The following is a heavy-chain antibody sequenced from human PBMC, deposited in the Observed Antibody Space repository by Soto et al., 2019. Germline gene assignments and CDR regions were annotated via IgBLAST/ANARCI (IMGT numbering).Heavy chain of an antibody. CDR3: AREGNIAAAGYFDY. J-gene: IGHJ4*02. D-gene: IGHD6-13*01. Sequence: QVQLVQSGAKVKKPGASVKVSCKASGYTFTSYGISWVRQAPGQEFEWMGWISPYSGNTKYAQKLQGRVTMTTDTSTSTAYMELRSLRSDDTAVYYCAREGNIAAAGYFDYWGQGTLVTVSS. CDR1: GYTFTSYG. CDR2: ISPYSGNT. V-gene: IGHV1-18*01.